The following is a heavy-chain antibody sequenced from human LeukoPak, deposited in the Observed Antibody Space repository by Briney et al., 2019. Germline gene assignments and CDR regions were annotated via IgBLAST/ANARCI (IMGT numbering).Heavy chain of an antibody. D-gene: IGHD2-2*01. Sequence: GASVKVSCKASGYTFTGYYMHWVRQAPGQGLEWMGWINPNSGGTNYAQKFQGRVTMTRDTSISTAYMELRSLTSDDTAVYFCARIRNYHLLEAFDIWGQGTMLTVSS. CDR1: GYTFTGYY. CDR3: ARIRNYHLLEAFDI. J-gene: IGHJ3*02. V-gene: IGHV1-2*02. CDR2: INPNSGGT.